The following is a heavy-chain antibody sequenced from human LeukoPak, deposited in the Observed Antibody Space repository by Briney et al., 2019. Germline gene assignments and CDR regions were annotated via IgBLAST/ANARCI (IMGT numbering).Heavy chain of an antibody. CDR2: IYESGST. D-gene: IGHD3-22*01. V-gene: IGHV4-59*01. CDR1: GGSISSFY. CDR3: ARDRYDHDSSGYYEF. Sequence: SETLSLTCTVSGGSISSFYWSWIRQPPGKELEWIGYIYESGSTDYNPSLRSRVTISRDTSKNQVSLKLTPVTTADTAVYYCARDRYDHDSSGYYEFWGQGTMVTVSS. J-gene: IGHJ3*01.